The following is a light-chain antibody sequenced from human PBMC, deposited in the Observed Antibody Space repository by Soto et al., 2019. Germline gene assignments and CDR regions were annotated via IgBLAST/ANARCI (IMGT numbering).Light chain of an antibody. CDR2: VGTGGIVG. V-gene: IGLV9-49*01. J-gene: IGLJ1*01. CDR1: SGYSNYK. Sequence: QSVLTQPPSASASLGASVTLTCSLSSGYSNYKVDWYQQRPGKGPRFVMRVGTGGIVGSKGDGIPDRFSVSGSGLNRYLTIKNIQEEDESDYHCGADHDNGNRFVYVFANGTKVTVL. CDR3: GADHDNGNRFVYV.